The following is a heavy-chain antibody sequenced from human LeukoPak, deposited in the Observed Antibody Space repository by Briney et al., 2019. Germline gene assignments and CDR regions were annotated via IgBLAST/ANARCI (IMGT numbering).Heavy chain of an antibody. CDR2: ISPNNGNT. D-gene: IGHD3-16*01. CDR1: GYIFFNYG. CDR3: ARGGGLDV. V-gene: IGHV1-18*01. J-gene: IGHJ6*04. Sequence: GASVTVSCTASGYIFFNYGISWVRQAPGQGLEWMGWISPNNGNTDFAQNFQDRVTMTTDTSANTVYMELRSLRSDDTAVYYCARGGGLDVGGKGATVPVSS.